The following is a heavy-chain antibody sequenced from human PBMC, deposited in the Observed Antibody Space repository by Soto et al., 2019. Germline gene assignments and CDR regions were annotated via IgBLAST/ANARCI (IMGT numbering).Heavy chain of an antibody. J-gene: IGHJ5*02. CDR2: IYYSGST. CDR3: ARTGDKNWFDP. CDR1: GGSISSYY. V-gene: IGHV4-59*01. Sequence: SETLSLTCTVSGGSISSYYWSWIRQPPGKGLEWIGYIYYSGSTNYNPSLKSRVTISVVTSKNQFSLKLSSVTAADTAVYYCARTGDKNWFDPWGQGTLVTVSS. D-gene: IGHD3-10*01.